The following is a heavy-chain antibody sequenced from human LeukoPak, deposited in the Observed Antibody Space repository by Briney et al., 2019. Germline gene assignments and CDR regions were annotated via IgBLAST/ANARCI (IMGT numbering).Heavy chain of an antibody. CDR1: GFTFGTFG. CDR2: ISDDGSHQ. D-gene: IGHD1/OR15-1a*01. CDR3: TKLNNYDDY. V-gene: IGHV3-30*18. J-gene: IGHJ4*01. Sequence: GGSLRLPCTASGFTFGTFGMHWVRQAPGKGLEWVAAISDDGSHQYYIDSVRGRFSISRDNSKNTVYLRMTSLRADDTAVYYCTKLNNYDDYWGHGTQVTVSS.